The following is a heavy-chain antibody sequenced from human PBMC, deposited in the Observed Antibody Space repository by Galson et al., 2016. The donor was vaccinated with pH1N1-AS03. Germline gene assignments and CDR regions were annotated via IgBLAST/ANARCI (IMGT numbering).Heavy chain of an antibody. J-gene: IGHJ4*02. V-gene: IGHV3-33*01. Sequence: SLRLSCAASGFTFSSYGMHWVRQTPGKGLKWVAVIWYDGSNKYYADSVKGRFTISRDNSKNTLYLQMSSLRAEDTAVYHCARGQGYNSAYFDTDYWGRGTLVTVSS. D-gene: IGHD3-22*01. CDR2: IWYDGSNK. CDR1: GFTFSSYG. CDR3: ARGQGYNSAYFDTDY.